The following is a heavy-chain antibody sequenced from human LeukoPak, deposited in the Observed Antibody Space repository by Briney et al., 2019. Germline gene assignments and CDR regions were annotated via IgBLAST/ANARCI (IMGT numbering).Heavy chain of an antibody. CDR1: GIAFSSYW. Sequence: GGSLRLSCAASGIAFSSYWMSWVRQAPGRGLEWVANMKQDGSEKYYVDSVKDRFIISRDNAKNSLYLQMNSLRAEDTAVYYCARDLGHSGYDLYDYWGQGTLVTVSS. V-gene: IGHV3-7*01. D-gene: IGHD5-12*01. CDR3: ARDLGHSGYDLYDY. J-gene: IGHJ4*02. CDR2: MKQDGSEK.